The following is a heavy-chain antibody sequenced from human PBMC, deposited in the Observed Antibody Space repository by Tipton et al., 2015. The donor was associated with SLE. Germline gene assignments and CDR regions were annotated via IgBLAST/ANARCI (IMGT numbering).Heavy chain of an antibody. Sequence: TLSLTCTVSGGSISSHYWSWIRQPPGKGLEWIGYIYYSGSTNYNPSLKSRVTISVDTSKNQFSLKLSSVTAADTAVYYCARSTTRIAAAGDWGQGTLVTVSS. CDR2: IYYSGST. CDR3: ARSTTRIAAAGD. D-gene: IGHD6-13*01. V-gene: IGHV4-59*11. J-gene: IGHJ4*02. CDR1: GGSISSHY.